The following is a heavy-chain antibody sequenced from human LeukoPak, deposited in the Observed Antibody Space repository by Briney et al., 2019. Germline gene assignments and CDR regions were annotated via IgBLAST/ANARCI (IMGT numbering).Heavy chain of an antibody. D-gene: IGHD6-13*01. CDR3: AARIAAAGIWFDP. V-gene: IGHV4-59*01. CDR1: GGSISSYY. J-gene: IGHJ5*02. CDR2: IYYSGST. Sequence: SETLSLTCTVSGGSISSYYWSWIRQPPGKGLEWIGYIYYSGSTNYNPSLKSRVTISVDTSKNQFSLKLSSVTAADTAVYYSAARIAAAGIWFDPWGQGTLVTVSS.